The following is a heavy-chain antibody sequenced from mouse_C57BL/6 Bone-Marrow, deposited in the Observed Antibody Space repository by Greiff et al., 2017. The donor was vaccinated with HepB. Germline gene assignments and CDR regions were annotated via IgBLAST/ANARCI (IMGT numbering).Heavy chain of an antibody. V-gene: IGHV1-59*01. J-gene: IGHJ2*01. CDR2: IDPSDSYT. D-gene: IGHD1-1*01. CDR3: ARGGSREGNY. Sequence: QVQLQQPGAELVRPGTSVKLSCKASGYTFTSYWMHWVKQRPGQGLEWIGVIDPSDSYTNYNQKFKGKATLTVDTSSSTAYMQLSSLTSEDSAVYYCARGGSREGNYWGQGTTLTFSS. CDR1: GYTFTSYW.